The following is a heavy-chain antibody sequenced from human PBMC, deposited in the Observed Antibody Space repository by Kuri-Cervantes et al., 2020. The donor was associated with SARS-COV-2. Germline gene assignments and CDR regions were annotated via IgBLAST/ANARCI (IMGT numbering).Heavy chain of an antibody. CDR2: IYYSGST. CDR1: GGSISSYY. Sequence: SETLSLTSTVSGGSISSYYWSWIRQPPGKGLEWIGYIYYSGSTNYNPTLMSRVTISVDTSKNQFSLKLSSVTAADTAVYYCARALWSGYCTFDIWGQGTMVTVSS. D-gene: IGHD3-3*01. J-gene: IGHJ3*02. CDR3: ARALWSGYCTFDI. V-gene: IGHV4-59*01.